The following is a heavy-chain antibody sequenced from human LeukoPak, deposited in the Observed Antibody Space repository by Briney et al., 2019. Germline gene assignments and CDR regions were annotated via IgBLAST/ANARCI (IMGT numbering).Heavy chain of an antibody. Sequence: SETLSLTCTVSGGSISVGSHYWNWLRRPAGKGLEWLGRIYSSGATNYDPSLKSRVTIFVDTSKNQFSLNVSSVTAADTAVYYCASLNNDYLFDFENWGQGTLVTVSS. D-gene: IGHD4-11*01. CDR3: ASLNNDYLFDFEN. V-gene: IGHV4-61*02. CDR1: GGSISVGSHY. CDR2: IYSSGAT. J-gene: IGHJ4*02.